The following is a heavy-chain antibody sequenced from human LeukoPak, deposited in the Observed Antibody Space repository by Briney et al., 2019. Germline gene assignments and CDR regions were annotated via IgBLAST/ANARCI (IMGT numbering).Heavy chain of an antibody. J-gene: IGHJ4*02. CDR3: ARDRRLTHSSSWYG. CDR2: ISAYNGNT. CDR1: GYTFTSYG. Sequence: ASVKVSCKASGYTFTSYGISWVRQAPGQGLEWMGWISAYNGNTNYAQKLQGRVTMTTDTSTSTAYMELRSLRSDDTAVYYCARDRRLTHSSSWYGWGQGTLVTVSS. D-gene: IGHD6-13*01. V-gene: IGHV1-18*01.